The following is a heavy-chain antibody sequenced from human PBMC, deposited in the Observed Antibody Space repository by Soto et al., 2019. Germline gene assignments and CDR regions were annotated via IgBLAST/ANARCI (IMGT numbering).Heavy chain of an antibody. CDR2: ISAHNGKT. V-gene: IGHV1-18*01. CDR3: ARGRYGDY. CDR1: GYAFTTYG. Sequence: QVHLVQSGAEVKKPGASVKVSCQGSGYAFTTYGITWVRQAPGQGLEWMGWISAHNGKTNYAPNHQGRVTVPRDTSTSTSYMEMRSRTYDDKAVYYCARGRYGDYWGQGALVTVSS. J-gene: IGHJ4*02. D-gene: IGHD1-1*01.